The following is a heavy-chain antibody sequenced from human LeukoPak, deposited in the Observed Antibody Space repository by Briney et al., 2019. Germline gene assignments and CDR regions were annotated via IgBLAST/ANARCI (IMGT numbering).Heavy chain of an antibody. CDR1: GGSIGSSF. V-gene: IGHV4-59*08. CDR3: ARRLRAESDASPDNWIGP. J-gene: IGHJ5*02. D-gene: IGHD3-16*01. Sequence: PSETLSLTCSVSGGSIGSSFWNWIRQPPGKGLEWIGHVFHTGSARYNPSLTSRVTISVDTSNNQFSLTLHSVTAADTDIYYCARRLRAESDASPDNWIGPWGQGALVTVSS. CDR2: VFHTGSA.